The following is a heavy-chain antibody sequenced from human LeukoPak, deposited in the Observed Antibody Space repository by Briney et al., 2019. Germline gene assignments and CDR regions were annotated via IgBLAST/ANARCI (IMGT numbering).Heavy chain of an antibody. CDR1: GFTFSSYA. Sequence: GGSLRLSCSASGFTFSSYAMHWVRQAPGKGLEYVSAISSNGGSTYYADSVKGRFTISRDNSKNTLYLQMGSLRAEDTAVYYCVKGEYSSSSGFLFDYWGQGTLVTVSS. D-gene: IGHD6-6*01. CDR3: VKGEYSSSSGFLFDY. J-gene: IGHJ4*02. CDR2: ISSNGGST. V-gene: IGHV3-64D*09.